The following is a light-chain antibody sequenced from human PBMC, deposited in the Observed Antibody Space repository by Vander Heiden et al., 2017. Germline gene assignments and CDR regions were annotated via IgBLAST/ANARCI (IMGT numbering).Light chain of an antibody. Sequence: QSALTQPPSASGSPGQSATISCTGPRRAVGDSNYVSWYQQHPGKVPNLMIYEVNKRPSGVPDRCSGSTSGNTASPTASGLQAEDEAEYYCSSYAGSSYCGGLFGGGTKLTVL. CDR3: SSYAGSSYCGGL. CDR1: RRAVGDSNY. CDR2: EVN. J-gene: IGLJ2*01. V-gene: IGLV2-8*01.